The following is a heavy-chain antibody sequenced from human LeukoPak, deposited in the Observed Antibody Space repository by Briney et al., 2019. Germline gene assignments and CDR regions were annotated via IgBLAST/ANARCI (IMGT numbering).Heavy chain of an antibody. CDR3: AKGSQRYSSSRGLQRRHYYYYYYMDV. D-gene: IGHD2-2*01. CDR2: INNTGDST. V-gene: IGHV3-23*01. J-gene: IGHJ6*03. Sequence: GGSLRLSCAVSGFTFSTYAMSWVRQAPGKGLEWVSSINNTGDSTYYADSVKGRFTISRDNSNTLYLQMNSLRAEDTAIYYCAKGSQRYSSSRGLQRRHYYYYYYMDVWGKGTTVTVSS. CDR1: GFTFSTYA.